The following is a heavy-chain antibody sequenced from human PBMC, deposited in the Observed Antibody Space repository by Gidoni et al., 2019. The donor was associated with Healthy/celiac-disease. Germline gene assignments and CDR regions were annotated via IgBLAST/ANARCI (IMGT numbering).Heavy chain of an antibody. CDR3: AKDGDGPFDY. J-gene: IGHJ4*02. V-gene: IGHV3-23*01. Sequence: EVQLLEAGGGLVQPGGSLRLSCAASGFTFSSYALIWVRQAPGKGLEWVSAISGSGGSTYYAASVKGRFTISRDNSKNTLYLQMNSLRAEDTAVYYCAKDGDGPFDYWGQGTLVTVSS. CDR1: GFTFSSYA. CDR2: ISGSGGST. D-gene: IGHD4-17*01.